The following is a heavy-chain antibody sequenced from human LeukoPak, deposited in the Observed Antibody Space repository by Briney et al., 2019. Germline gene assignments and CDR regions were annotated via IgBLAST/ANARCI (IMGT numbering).Heavy chain of an antibody. CDR2: INPNSGGT. D-gene: IGHD2-2*01. CDR1: GYTFTGYY. V-gene: IGHV1-2*06. Sequence: EASVKVSCKASGYTFTGYYMRWVRQAPGQGLEWMGRINPNSGGTNYAQKFQGGVTMTGDTSISTAYMELSRLRSDDTAVYYCARDRGGRVVPAAIFDPWGQGTLVTVSS. J-gene: IGHJ5*02. CDR3: ARDRGGRVVPAAIFDP.